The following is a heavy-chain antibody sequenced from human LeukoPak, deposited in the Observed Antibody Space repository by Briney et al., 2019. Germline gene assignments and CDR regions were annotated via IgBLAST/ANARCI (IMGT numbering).Heavy chain of an antibody. V-gene: IGHV3-48*01. Sequence: GGSLRLSCAASGFTFSSYSVNWVRQAPGKGLEWVSYISSSSSTIYYADSVRGRFTISRDNAKNSLYLQMNSLRAEDTAVYYCASGLSDYYYGSGSYWRRYYYYMDVWGKGTTVTVSS. CDR2: ISSSSSTI. CDR1: GFTFSSYS. CDR3: ASGLSDYYYGSGSYWRRYYYYMDV. J-gene: IGHJ6*03. D-gene: IGHD3-10*01.